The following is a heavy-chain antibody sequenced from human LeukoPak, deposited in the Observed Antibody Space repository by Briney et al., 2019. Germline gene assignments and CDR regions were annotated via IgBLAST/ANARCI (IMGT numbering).Heavy chain of an antibody. CDR1: GGSFDGYY. CDR2: VNHREVT. J-gene: IGHJ4*02. CDR3: ARHPYQGPTYYFDY. Sequence: SETLSLTCAVYGGSFDGYYWSWFRQAPGGGLEWIGEVNHREVTHYNPSLKSRVTILADASRNQFSLKLTSVTAADTAVYYCARHPYQGPTYYFDYWGQGTLVTVSS. D-gene: IGHD2-2*01. V-gene: IGHV4-34*01.